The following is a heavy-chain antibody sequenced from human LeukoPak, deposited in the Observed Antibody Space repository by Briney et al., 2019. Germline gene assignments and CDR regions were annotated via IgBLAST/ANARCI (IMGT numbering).Heavy chain of an antibody. D-gene: IGHD6-13*01. CDR1: GFTVSSNY. J-gene: IGHJ4*02. Sequence: GGSLRLSCAASGFTVSSNYMSWVRQAPGKGLEWVSVIYSGGSTYYADSVKGRFTISRDNSRNTLYLQMNSLRGDDTAVYYCAREVYSSTWFDLWGQGTLVTVSS. CDR3: AREVYSSTWFDL. V-gene: IGHV3-53*01. CDR2: IYSGGST.